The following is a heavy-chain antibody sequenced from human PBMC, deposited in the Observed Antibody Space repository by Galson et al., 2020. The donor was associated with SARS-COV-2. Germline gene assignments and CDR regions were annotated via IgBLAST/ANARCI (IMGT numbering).Heavy chain of an antibody. D-gene: IGHD3-10*01. J-gene: IGHJ4*02. CDR2: VNPNSGAT. CDR3: ARDLWFGELCPLGH. CDR1: GYTVTGNH. V-gene: IGHV1-2*06. Sequence: ASVKVSCAASGYTVTGNHIHWVRQAPGQGLEWMGRVNPNSGATNLAQKFQGRVTMTPAYMELSGLTSADTATYYCARDLWFGELCPLGHWGQVTPVTVSS.